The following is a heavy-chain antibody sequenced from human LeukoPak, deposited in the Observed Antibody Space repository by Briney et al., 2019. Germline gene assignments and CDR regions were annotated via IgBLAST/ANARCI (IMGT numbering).Heavy chain of an antibody. CDR1: GFTFSSYA. CDR3: ARGGRGSSTSCYDY. J-gene: IGHJ4*02. Sequence: SGGSLRLSCAASGFTFSSYAMSWVRQAPGKGLEWVSSISSSGTFKNYADSVKGRFTISRDNAQNSVHLQMNSLRAEDTAVYYCARGGRGSSTSCYDYWGQGTLVTVSS. V-gene: IGHV3-21*01. D-gene: IGHD2-2*01. CDR2: ISSSGTFK.